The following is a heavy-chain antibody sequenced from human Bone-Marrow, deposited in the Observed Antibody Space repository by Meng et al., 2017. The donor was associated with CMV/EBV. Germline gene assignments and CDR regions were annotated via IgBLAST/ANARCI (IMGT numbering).Heavy chain of an antibody. CDR2: IDGNGGST. Sequence: GESLKISCAASGFAFDAYAMNWVRQAPGKGLEWVSSIDGNGGSTAYADSVKGRFTISRDNAKNSLFLQMTGLRAEDMDFFYCARVYSSGLYYFDFWGRGTQVTVSS. V-gene: IGHV3-20*04. D-gene: IGHD6-19*01. J-gene: IGHJ4*02. CDR1: GFAFDAYA. CDR3: ARVYSSGLYYFDF.